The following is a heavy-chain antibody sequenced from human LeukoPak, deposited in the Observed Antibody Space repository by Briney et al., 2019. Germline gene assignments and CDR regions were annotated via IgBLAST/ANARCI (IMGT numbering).Heavy chain of an antibody. CDR1: GGSFSGYY. V-gene: IGHV4-34*01. Sequence: PSETLSLTCAVYGGSFSGYYWSWIRHPPGKGLEWIGEINHSGSTNYNPSLKSRVTISVDTSKNQFSLKLSSVTAADTAVYYCARRPRRGRSSSWYLDYWGQGTLVTVSS. CDR3: ARRPRRGRSSSWYLDY. D-gene: IGHD6-13*01. J-gene: IGHJ4*02. CDR2: INHSGST.